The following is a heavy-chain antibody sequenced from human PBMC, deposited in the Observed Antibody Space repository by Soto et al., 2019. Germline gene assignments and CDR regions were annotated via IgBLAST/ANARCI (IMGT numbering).Heavy chain of an antibody. V-gene: IGHV4-4*07. CDR3: ARGGQHFWSGPLDY. CDR2: IDNSGST. CDR1: GGSISNYF. Sequence: PSQTLSLTYTVSGGSISNYFCNWIRQPAGKGLEWIWRIDNSGSTNYNPSLKSRITMSADTSRNQFSLKLNSVTAADTAVDYCARGGQHFWSGPLDYGGQGALVPVSS. J-gene: IGHJ4*02. D-gene: IGHD3-3*02.